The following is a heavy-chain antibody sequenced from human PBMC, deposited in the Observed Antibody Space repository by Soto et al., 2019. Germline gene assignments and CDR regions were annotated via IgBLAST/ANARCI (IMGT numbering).Heavy chain of an antibody. CDR1: GGSISSYY. CDR2: IYYSGST. CDR3: ARGCLVSSSWYLYYYYYGMDV. J-gene: IGHJ6*02. D-gene: IGHD6-13*01. V-gene: IGHV4-59*01. Sequence: PSETLSLTCTVSGGSISSYYWSWIRQPPGKGLEWIGYIYYSGSTNYNPSLKSRVTISVDTSKNQFSLKLSSVTAADTAVYYCARGCLVSSSWYLYYYYYGMDVWGQGTTVTVSS.